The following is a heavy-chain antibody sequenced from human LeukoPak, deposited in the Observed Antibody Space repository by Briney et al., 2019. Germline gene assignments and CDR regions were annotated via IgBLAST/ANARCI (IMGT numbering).Heavy chain of an antibody. CDR2: IRSKAYGGTT. V-gene: IGHV3-49*03. CDR3: TRYQHTSMIVVPFDY. CDR1: GFTFGDYA. D-gene: IGHD3-22*01. J-gene: IGHJ4*02. Sequence: GWSLRLSCTASGFTFGDYAMSWFRQAPGKGLEWVGFIRSKAYGGTTEYAASVKRRFTISRDDSKRIAYLQMNSLKTEDTGVYYCTRYQHTSMIVVPFDYWGQGTLVTVSS.